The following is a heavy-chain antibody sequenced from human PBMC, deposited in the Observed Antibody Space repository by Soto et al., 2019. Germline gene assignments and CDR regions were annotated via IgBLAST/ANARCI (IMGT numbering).Heavy chain of an antibody. D-gene: IGHD3-22*01. CDR2: IIPIFGTA. CDR3: ARTYYYDSSGYLPYYYYGMDV. V-gene: IGHV1-69*06. CDR1: GGTFSSYA. Sequence: SVKVSCKASGGTFSSYAISWVRQAPGQGLEWMGGIIPIFGTANYAQKFQGRVAITADKSTSTAYMELSSLRSEDTAVYYCARTYYYDSSGYLPYYYYGMDVWGQGTTVTVSS. J-gene: IGHJ6*02.